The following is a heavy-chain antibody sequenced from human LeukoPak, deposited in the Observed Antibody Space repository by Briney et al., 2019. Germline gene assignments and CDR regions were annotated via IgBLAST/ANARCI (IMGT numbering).Heavy chain of an antibody. J-gene: IGHJ5*02. D-gene: IGHD3-10*01. V-gene: IGHV1-24*01. CDR3: ATGASPMVRGRGDWFAP. CDR2: FDPEDGET. CDR1: GYTLTELS. Sequence: ASVKVSCKVSGYTLTELSMHWVRQAPGKGREWMGGFDPEDGETIYAQKFQGRVTMTEDTSTDTAYMELSSLRSEDTAVYYCATGASPMVRGRGDWFAPWGQGTLVTVSS.